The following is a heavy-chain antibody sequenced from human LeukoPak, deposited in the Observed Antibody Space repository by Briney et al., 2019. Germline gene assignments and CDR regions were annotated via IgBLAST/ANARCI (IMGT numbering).Heavy chain of an antibody. J-gene: IGHJ4*02. CDR2: ISPSGAST. D-gene: IGHD6-13*01. CDR1: GYTFTSYY. Sequence: ASVKVSCKASGYTFTSYYMHGVRQAPGQGLEWMGIISPSGASTTYAQNFQGRVTMTRDMSTSTVYMELSSLKSEDTAVYYCARIPAFGEAAAGTLDYWGQGTLVTVSS. CDR3: ARIPAFGEAAAGTLDY. V-gene: IGHV1-46*01.